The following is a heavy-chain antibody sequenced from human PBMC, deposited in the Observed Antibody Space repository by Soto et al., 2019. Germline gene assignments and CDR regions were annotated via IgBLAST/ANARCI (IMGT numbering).Heavy chain of an antibody. D-gene: IGHD1-1*01. CDR3: ARDVLKRGYTYFSYYFGMDV. V-gene: IGHV1-3*04. Sequence: ASVKVSCKTSGYTFSHYAIHWVRQAPGQRLEWMGWINTGNGDTKYSQALQGRVTITTDTSARTANVELSSLTSEDSAVYYCARDVLKRGYTYFSYYFGMDVCGQGTTVTVS. CDR1: GYTFSHYA. CDR2: INTGNGDT. J-gene: IGHJ6*02.